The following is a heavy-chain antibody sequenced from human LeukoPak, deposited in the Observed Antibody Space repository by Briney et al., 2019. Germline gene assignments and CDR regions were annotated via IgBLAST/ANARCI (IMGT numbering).Heavy chain of an antibody. D-gene: IGHD2-15*01. CDR3: ARGAYCSGGSCKPPLYYYYGMDV. J-gene: IGHJ6*02. CDR2: ISYDGSNK. CDR1: GFTFSSYA. V-gene: IGHV3-30*04. Sequence: GGSLRLSCAASGFTFSSYAMHWVRQAPGKGLEWVAVISYDGSNKYYADSVKGRFTISRDNSKNTLYLQMNSLRAEDTAVYYCARGAYCSGGSCKPPLYYYYGMDVWGQGTTVTVSS.